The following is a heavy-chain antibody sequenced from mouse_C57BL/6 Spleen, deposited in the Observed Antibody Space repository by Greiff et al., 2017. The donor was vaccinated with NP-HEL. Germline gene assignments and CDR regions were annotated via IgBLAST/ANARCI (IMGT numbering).Heavy chain of an antibody. J-gene: IGHJ1*03. CDR1: GYTFTSYG. V-gene: IGHV1-81*01. CDR3: AREDYTRGYFDV. CDR2: IYPRSGNT. D-gene: IGHD2-4*01. Sequence: QVHVKQSGAELARPGASVKLSCKASGYTFTSYGISWVKQRTGQGLEWIGEIYPRSGNTYYNEKFKGKATLTADKSSSTAYMELRSLTSEDSAVYFCAREDYTRGYFDVWGTGTTVTVSS.